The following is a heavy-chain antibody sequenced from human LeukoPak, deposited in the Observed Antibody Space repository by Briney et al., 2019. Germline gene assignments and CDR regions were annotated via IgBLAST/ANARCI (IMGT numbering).Heavy chain of an antibody. V-gene: IGHV4-59*01. D-gene: IGHD1-26*01. CDR2: IFYSGSS. Sequence: SEALSLTCTVSGGSISSYYWSWIRQPPGKGLEWIGYIFYSGSSNYNPSLKSRVTISVDTSKNQFSLNLSSVTAADTAVYYCAREGFSGRYDYWGQGTLVTVSS. CDR3: AREGFSGRYDY. J-gene: IGHJ4*02. CDR1: GGSISSYY.